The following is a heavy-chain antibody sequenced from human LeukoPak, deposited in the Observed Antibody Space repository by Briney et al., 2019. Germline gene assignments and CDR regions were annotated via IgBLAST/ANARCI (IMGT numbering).Heavy chain of an antibody. Sequence: ASVKGSCKASGYTFTSYGIGWVRQAPGQGLEWMGWISAYNGNTNYAQKLQGRVTMTTDTSTSTAYMELRSLRSDDTAVYYCAREGVVRYAFDIWGQGTMVTVSS. J-gene: IGHJ3*02. CDR2: ISAYNGNT. CDR3: AREGVVRYAFDI. CDR1: GYTFTSYG. D-gene: IGHD2-15*01. V-gene: IGHV1-18*01.